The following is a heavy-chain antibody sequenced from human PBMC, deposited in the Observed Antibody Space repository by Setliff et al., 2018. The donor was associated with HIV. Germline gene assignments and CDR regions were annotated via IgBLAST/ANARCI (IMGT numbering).Heavy chain of an antibody. CDR3: ARCRDGYKTFDY. CDR2: ISSSSSYI. D-gene: IGHD5-12*01. CDR1: GGSISSVN. J-gene: IGHJ4*02. V-gene: IGHV3-21*04. Sequence: ETLSLTCAVSGGSISSVNWWTWVRQAPGKGLEWVSSISSSSSYIHYADSVKGRFSISRDNAKNSLYLQMNSLRAEDTAVYYCARCRDGYKTFDYWGQGALVTVSS.